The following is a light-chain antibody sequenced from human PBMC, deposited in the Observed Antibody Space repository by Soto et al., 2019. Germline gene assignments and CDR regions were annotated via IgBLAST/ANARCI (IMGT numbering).Light chain of an antibody. Sequence: QSVLTQPASVSGSPGQSITISCTGTSSDVGSYNLVSWYQQHPGKAPKVMIYEVSKRPSGVSSRFSGSKSGNTASLTISGLQAEDEADYYCCSYGGSYVFGPGTKVTVL. CDR2: EVS. V-gene: IGLV2-23*02. CDR1: SSDVGSYNL. CDR3: CSYGGSYV. J-gene: IGLJ1*01.